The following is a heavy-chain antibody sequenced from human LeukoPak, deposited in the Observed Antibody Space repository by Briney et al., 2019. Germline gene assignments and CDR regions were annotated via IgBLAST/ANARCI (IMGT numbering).Heavy chain of an antibody. J-gene: IGHJ5*02. V-gene: IGHV4-59*01. Sequence: SETLSLTCTVSGGSISSYYWSWIRQPPRKGLEWIGYIYYSGSTNNNPSLKSRVTISVDTSKKQFSLKLTSVTAADTAVYYCARGRYSKAYAADWFDPWGQGTLVTVSS. CDR2: IYYSGST. CDR1: GGSISSYY. D-gene: IGHD6-25*01. CDR3: ARGRYSKAYAADWFDP.